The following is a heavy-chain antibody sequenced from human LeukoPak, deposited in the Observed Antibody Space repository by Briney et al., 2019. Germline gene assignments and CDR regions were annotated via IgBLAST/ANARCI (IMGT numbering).Heavy chain of an antibody. CDR3: ARANWGPNNWFDP. D-gene: IGHD7-27*01. J-gene: IGHJ5*02. CDR2: IYYSGST. CDR1: GGSISSYY. Sequence: SETLSLTCTASGGSISSYYWSWIRQPPGKGLEWIGYIYYSGSTYYNPSLKSRVTISVDTSKNQFSLKLSSVTAADTAVYYCARANWGPNNWFDPWGQGTLVTVSS. V-gene: IGHV4-30-4*08.